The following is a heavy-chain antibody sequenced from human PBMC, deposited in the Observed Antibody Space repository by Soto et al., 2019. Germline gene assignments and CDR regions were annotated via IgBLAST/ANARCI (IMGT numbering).Heavy chain of an antibody. CDR3: VSGSSSDY. J-gene: IGHJ4*02. CDR2: INPNSGGT. V-gene: IGHV1-2*02. Sequence: QVQLVQSGAEVRKPGASVKVSCKASGYTFTDYYIHWVRQAPGQGLEWVGCINPNSGGTNDAQKFQGRVTMTRDTSISTAYMELSRLRSDDTAVYYCVSGSSSDYWGQGTLVTVSS. D-gene: IGHD1-26*01. CDR1: GYTFTDYY.